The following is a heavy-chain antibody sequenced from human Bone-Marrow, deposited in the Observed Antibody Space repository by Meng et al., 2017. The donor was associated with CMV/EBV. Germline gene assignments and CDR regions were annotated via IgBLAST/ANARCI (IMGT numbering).Heavy chain of an antibody. Sequence: SETLSLTCTVSGGSISSYYWSWIRQPPGKGLEWIGYIYYSGSTNYNPSLKSRVTISVDTSKNQFSLKLSSVTAADTAVYYCARSTSGRLVSSYYYYYGMAVWGQGPTVTGSS. J-gene: IGHJ6*01. V-gene: IGHV4-59*01. CDR2: IYYSGST. CDR3: ARSTSGRLVSSYYYYYGMAV. D-gene: IGHD1-26*01. CDR1: GGSISSYY.